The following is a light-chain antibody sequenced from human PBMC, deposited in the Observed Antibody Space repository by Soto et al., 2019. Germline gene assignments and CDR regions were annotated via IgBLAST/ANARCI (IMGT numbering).Light chain of an antibody. V-gene: IGKV3-20*01. Sequence: ETVMTQSPAPLSVSPGERATLPCGASQSVNSNLAWYQQKLGQAPRVLIYGASTRATGIPDRFSGSGSGTDFTLTISRLEPEDFAVYFCLQYGASPRTFGQGTKVDIK. CDR2: GAS. CDR3: LQYGASPRT. CDR1: QSVNSN. J-gene: IGKJ1*01.